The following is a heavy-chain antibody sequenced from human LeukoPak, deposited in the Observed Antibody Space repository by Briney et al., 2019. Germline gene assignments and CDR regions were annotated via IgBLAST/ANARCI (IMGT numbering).Heavy chain of an antibody. J-gene: IGHJ4*02. CDR3: ARANRDYYDSSGYYSPPVY. Sequence: SETLSLTCTVSGGSISSSSYYWGWIRQPPGKGLEWIGSIYYSGSTYYNPSLKSRVTISVDTSKNQFSLKLSSVTAADTAVYYCARANRDYYDSSGYYSPPVYWGQGTLVTVSS. CDR2: IYYSGST. D-gene: IGHD3-22*01. CDR1: GGSISSSSYY. V-gene: IGHV4-39*07.